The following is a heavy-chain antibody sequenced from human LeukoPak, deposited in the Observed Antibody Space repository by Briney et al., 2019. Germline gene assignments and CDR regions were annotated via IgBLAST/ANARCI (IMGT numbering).Heavy chain of an antibody. V-gene: IGHV3-7*01. J-gene: IGHJ4*02. Sequence: GGSLRLSCAASGFTFSSYWMTWVRQAPGRGREWVATIKQDGSDKYYVDSVKGRFTISRDNAKNSLYLQMSSLRAEDTAVYYCARDQYSNYAYWGQGTLVTVSS. CDR2: IKQDGSDK. CDR1: GFTFSSYW. D-gene: IGHD4-11*01. CDR3: ARDQYSNYAY.